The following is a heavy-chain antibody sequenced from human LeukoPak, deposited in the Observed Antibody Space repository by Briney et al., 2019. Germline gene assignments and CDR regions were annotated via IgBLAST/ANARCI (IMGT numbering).Heavy chain of an antibody. D-gene: IGHD2-15*01. CDR3: VKGRSGSSYSPSDS. J-gene: IGHJ4*02. Sequence: GGSLRLSCAASGFTFSSYAMSWVRQAPDKGLEWVAVVAHDGTVKYYADPVKGRFTISRDNGKNTLYLEMTSLRPEDTAVYYCVKGRSGSSYSPSDSWGQGTLVTVSS. V-gene: IGHV3-30*18. CDR2: VAHDGTVK. CDR1: GFTFSSYA.